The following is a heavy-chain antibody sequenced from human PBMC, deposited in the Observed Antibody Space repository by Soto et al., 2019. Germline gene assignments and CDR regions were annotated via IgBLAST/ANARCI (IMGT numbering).Heavy chain of an antibody. D-gene: IGHD3-16*01. CDR1: GHTLASYD. V-gene: IGHV1-8*01. CDR3: ARDPFYGWFDS. J-gene: IGHJ5*01. CDR2: MTPDSGDT. Sequence: QVQLVQSGAEVRKPGASAKVSCKASGHTLASYDINWVRQATGQGLEWMGWMTPDSGDTGYAQKFQGRVTMTWDTSLTTAYMELSSLRSDDTAVYYCARDPFYGWFDSWGQGTLVTVSS.